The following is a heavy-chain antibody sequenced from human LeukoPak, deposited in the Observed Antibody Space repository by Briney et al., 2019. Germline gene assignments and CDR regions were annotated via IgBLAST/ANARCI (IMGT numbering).Heavy chain of an antibody. V-gene: IGHV3-11*04. CDR1: GFTLSDKY. CDR2: ISGNGRDI. J-gene: IGHJ6*04. CDR3: AELGITMIGGV. D-gene: IGHD3-10*02. Sequence: GGSLRLSCAASGFTLSDKYMTWVRQAPGRGLEWLSYISGNGRDIQYADSVKGRFTISRDNAKNSLYLQMNSLRAEDTAVYYCAELGITMIGGVWGKGTTVTISS.